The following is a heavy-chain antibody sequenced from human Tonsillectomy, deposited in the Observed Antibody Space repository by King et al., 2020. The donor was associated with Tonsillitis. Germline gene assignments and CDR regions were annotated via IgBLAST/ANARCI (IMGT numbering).Heavy chain of an antibody. CDR3: ARRMQLWLPHAFDM. Sequence: QLQESGPGLMKPSETLSLTCTVSGGSISSSSYYWVWIRQPPGKGLEWIGSIFYSGSTYYNPSLKSRVTISLDTSKNQFSLKLSSVTAADTAVYYCARRMQLWLPHAFDMWGQGTMVTVSS. CDR1: GGSISSSSYY. D-gene: IGHD5-18*01. V-gene: IGHV4-39*01. J-gene: IGHJ3*02. CDR2: IFYSGST.